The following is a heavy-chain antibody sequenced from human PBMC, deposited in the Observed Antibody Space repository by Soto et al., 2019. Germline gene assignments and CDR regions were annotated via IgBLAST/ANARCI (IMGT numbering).Heavy chain of an antibody. D-gene: IGHD5-18*01. V-gene: IGHV1-2*02. CDR1: GYTFTGYY. CDR3: ARGEYTYGQYCFDS. CDR2: INPNNGDT. J-gene: IGHJ4*02. Sequence: QVQLVQSGAEVKKPGASVRVSCKASGYTFTGYYIHWVRQAPGQGLEWMGWINPNNGDTTYVQKFQGRVTMTRDTSISTAYMELSRLTSDDTAVYSWARGEYTYGQYCFDSSGQRTLVTVSS.